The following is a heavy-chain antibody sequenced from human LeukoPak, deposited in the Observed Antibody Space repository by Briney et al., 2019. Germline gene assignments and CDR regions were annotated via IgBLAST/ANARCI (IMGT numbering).Heavy chain of an antibody. V-gene: IGHV1-69*05. CDR1: GGTFSNYV. J-gene: IGHJ5*01. D-gene: IGHD1-26*01. CDR3: AKEGSGSHFFDF. Sequence: ASVKVSCKASGGTFSNYVINWVRQAPGQGIEWMGDTIPIFGSTDYAQKFQGRVTITTDVSTNTAYMELSSLSSEDTAVYYCAKEGSGSHFFDFWGQGSLVIVSS. CDR2: TIPIFGST.